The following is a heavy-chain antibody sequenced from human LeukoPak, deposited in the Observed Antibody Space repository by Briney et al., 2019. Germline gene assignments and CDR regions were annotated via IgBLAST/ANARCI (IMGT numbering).Heavy chain of an antibody. CDR1: GGSFSGYY. CDR3: ARGLHYYYYMDV. Sequence: SETLSFTCGVFGGSFSGYYWSYIRQPPGKGLEWIGEISHTGNTNYNPSLTSRVTISVDTSKHQFSLKLTSVTAADTAVYYCARGLHYYYYMDVWDTGTTVTVSS. V-gene: IGHV4-34*01. J-gene: IGHJ6*03. CDR2: ISHTGNT.